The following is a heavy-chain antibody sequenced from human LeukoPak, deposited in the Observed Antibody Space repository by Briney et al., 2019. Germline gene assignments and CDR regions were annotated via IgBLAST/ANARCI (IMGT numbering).Heavy chain of an antibody. Sequence: GGSLRLSCAASGFTFRSYEMNWVRQAPGKGLEWVSFISSSGSTIYYADSVKGRFTISRDNAKNSLYLQMNSLRAEDTAVYYCARDYGDYFDYWGQGTLVTVSS. J-gene: IGHJ4*02. CDR1: GFTFRSYE. V-gene: IGHV3-48*03. CDR2: ISSSGSTI. D-gene: IGHD3-16*01. CDR3: ARDYGDYFDY.